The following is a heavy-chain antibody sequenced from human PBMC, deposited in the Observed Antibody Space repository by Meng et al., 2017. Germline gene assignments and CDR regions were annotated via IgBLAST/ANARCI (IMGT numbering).Heavy chain of an antibody. CDR1: VGSISSYY. V-gene: IGHV4-59*01. CDR3: ARNDCSSTSCYAGAFDI. CDR2: IYYSGST. J-gene: IGHJ3*02. Sequence: ESLKISCTVSVGSISSYYWSWIRQPPGKGLEWIGYIYYSGSTNYNPSLKSRVTISVDTSKNQFSLKLSSVTAADTAVYYCARNDCSSTSCYAGAFDIWGQGTMVTVS. D-gene: IGHD2-2*01.